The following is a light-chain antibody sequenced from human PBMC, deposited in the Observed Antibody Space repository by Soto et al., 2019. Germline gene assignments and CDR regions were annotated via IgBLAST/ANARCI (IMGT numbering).Light chain of an antibody. CDR2: DVR. CDR1: SSDVGGYNY. CDR3: RSYTSISTYV. V-gene: IGLV2-14*01. Sequence: QSALTQPASVSGSPGQSITISCTGTSSDVGGYNYVSWYQQHPGKAPKLMIYDVRNRPSGVSNRFSGSKSVNTASLTISGLQAEDEADYYCRSYTSISTYVFGPGTKLTVL. J-gene: IGLJ1*01.